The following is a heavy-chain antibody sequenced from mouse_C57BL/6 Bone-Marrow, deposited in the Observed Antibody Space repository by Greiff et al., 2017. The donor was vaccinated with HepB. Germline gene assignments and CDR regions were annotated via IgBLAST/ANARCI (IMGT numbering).Heavy chain of an antibody. Sequence: EVKLMESGGGLVQPGGSLKLSCAASGFTFSDYYMYWVRQTPEKRLEWVAYISNGGGSTYYPDTVKGRFTISRDNAKNTLYLQMSRLKSEDTAMYYCARLATVVRYFDVGGTGTTVTVSS. V-gene: IGHV5-12*01. CDR2: ISNGGGST. CDR3: ARLATVVRYFDV. J-gene: IGHJ1*03. D-gene: IGHD1-1*01. CDR1: GFTFSDYY.